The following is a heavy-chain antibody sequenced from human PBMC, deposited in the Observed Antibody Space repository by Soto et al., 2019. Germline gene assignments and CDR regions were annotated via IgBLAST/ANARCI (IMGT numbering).Heavy chain of an antibody. V-gene: IGHV4-4*02. J-gene: IGHJ2*01. Sequence: QVQLQESGPGLVKPSGTLSLTCAVSGGSISSSSSNYWSWVRQPPGKGLEWIGDIYESGSTNYNPSLTIRVTISMDKSKTQFSLKVTSVPAADTAVYYCAREVAGIQWYFDLWGRGTLVTVSS. D-gene: IGHD1-26*01. CDR3: AREVAGIQWYFDL. CDR2: IYESGST. CDR1: GGSISSSSSNY.